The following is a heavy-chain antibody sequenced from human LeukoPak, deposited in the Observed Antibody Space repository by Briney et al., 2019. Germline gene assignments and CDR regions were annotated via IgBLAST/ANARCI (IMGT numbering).Heavy chain of an antibody. CDR1: GFTFSSYS. V-gene: IGHV3-48*01. CDR3: AKPSDIVVVVAATPFDY. D-gene: IGHD2-15*01. J-gene: IGHJ4*02. CDR2: ISSSSSTI. Sequence: GGSLRLSCAASGFTFSSYSMNWVRQAPGKGLEWISYISSSSSTIYYADSVKGRFTISRDNSKNTLYLQMNSLRAEDTAVYYCAKPSDIVVVVAATPFDYWGQGTLVTVSP.